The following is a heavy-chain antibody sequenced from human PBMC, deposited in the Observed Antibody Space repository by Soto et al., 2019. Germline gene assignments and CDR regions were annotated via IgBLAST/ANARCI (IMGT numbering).Heavy chain of an antibody. CDR3: ARGEGSLLPFFEY. V-gene: IGHV4-59*01. D-gene: IGHD3-10*01. J-gene: IGHJ4*01. CDR2: IYYNGRS. Sequence: SETLSLTCSVSGGSLSTYYWNWIRQSPGRGLEWIGYIYYNGRSNYNPSLKSRVTMSIDTSKNQFSLTLHSVTAADTAVYFCARGEGSLLPFFEYWGHGALVTVSS. CDR1: GGSLSTYY.